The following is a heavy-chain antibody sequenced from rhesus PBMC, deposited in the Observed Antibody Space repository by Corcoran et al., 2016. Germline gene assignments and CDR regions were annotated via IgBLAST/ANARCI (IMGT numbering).Heavy chain of an antibody. D-gene: IGHD5-42*01. V-gene: IGHV4S14*01. Sequence: QVQLQESGPGLVKPSETLSLTCAVSGYSISSGYYWGWICQPQGKGLEWIGSIYGSGGSNYLHPSPRSRVTLSVAKSKNQFSLKLSSVTAADTAVSYCARVGSSWSEWDTVGTEWYFDLWGPGTPITISS. CDR2: IYGSGGSN. CDR1: GYSISSGYY. J-gene: IGHJ2*01. CDR3: ARVGSSWSEWDTVGTEWYFDL.